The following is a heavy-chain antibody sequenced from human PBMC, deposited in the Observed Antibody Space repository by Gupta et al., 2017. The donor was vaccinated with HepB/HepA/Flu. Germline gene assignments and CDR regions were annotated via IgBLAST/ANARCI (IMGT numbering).Heavy chain of an antibody. J-gene: IGHJ3*02. CDR1: GFTFSSYG. V-gene: IGHV3-30*18. CDR3: AKCWDDYVWGSYRTDAGDS. D-gene: IGHD3-16*02. Sequence: VQLVASGGGVVQPGGSLRLSCAASGFTFSSYGMHWVRQAPGKGLEWGAVISYEGSNKYYADAVKGRFTISRDKSKNTRYLQMNSLRAEDTAVYYCAKCWDDYVWGSYRTDAGDSWGQGTRVTVSS. CDR2: ISYEGSNK.